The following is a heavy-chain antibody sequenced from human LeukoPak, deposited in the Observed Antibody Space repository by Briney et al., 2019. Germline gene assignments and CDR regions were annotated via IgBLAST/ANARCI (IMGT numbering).Heavy chain of an antibody. CDR1: GGSISSGGYS. D-gene: IGHD3-10*01. J-gene: IGHJ3*02. CDR3: ARDRLLWFGESASGAFDI. V-gene: IGHV4-30-2*01. CDR2: IYHSGST. Sequence: SETLSLTCAVSGGSISSGGYSWSWIRQPPGKGLEWIGYIYHSGSTYYNPSLKSRVTMSVDTSKNQFSLKLSSVTAADTAVYYCARDRLLWFGESASGAFDIWGQGTMVTVSS.